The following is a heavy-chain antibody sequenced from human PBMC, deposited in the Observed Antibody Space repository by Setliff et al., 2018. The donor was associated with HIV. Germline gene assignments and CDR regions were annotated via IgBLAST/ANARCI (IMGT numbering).Heavy chain of an antibody. V-gene: IGHV4-4*09. CDR2: IYTSGST. D-gene: IGHD1-26*01. CDR3: ARDGHTVEADGLPPSNC. Sequence: PSEALSLTCTVSGGSISSYYWSWIRQPPGKGLEWIGYIYTSGSTNYNPSLKSRVTISVDTSKNQFSLKLSSVTAADTAVYFCARDGHTVEADGLPPSNCWGQGTLVTVSS. CDR1: GGSISSYY. J-gene: IGHJ4*02.